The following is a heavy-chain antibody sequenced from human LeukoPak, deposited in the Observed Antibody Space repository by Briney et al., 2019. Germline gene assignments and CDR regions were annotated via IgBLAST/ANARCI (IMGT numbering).Heavy chain of an antibody. Sequence: PGGSLRLSCAASAFTFSDYYMSWIRQAPGKGLEWAAVLAHDGSNPYYADSVKGRFTISRDNSKNTLYLQLNSLRAEDTAVYYCAKDRSGLDLDYWGQGTLVTVSS. CDR3: AKDRSGLDLDY. CDR2: LAHDGSNP. CDR1: AFTFSDYY. V-gene: IGHV3-30*18. D-gene: IGHD3/OR15-3a*01. J-gene: IGHJ4*02.